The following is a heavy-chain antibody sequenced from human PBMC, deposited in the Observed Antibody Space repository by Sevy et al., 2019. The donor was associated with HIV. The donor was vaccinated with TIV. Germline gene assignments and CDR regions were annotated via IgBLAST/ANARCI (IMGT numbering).Heavy chain of an antibody. V-gene: IGHV3-9*01. D-gene: IGHD3-9*01. Sequence: GGSLRLSCAASGFTFDDYAMHWVRQAPGKGLEWVSGISWNSGSIGYADSVKGRFTISRDNAKNSLYLQMNSLGAEDTALYYCAKDEGYYDILTGHPDYWGQGTLVTVSS. CDR3: AKDEGYYDILTGHPDY. CDR2: ISWNSGSI. CDR1: GFTFDDYA. J-gene: IGHJ4*02.